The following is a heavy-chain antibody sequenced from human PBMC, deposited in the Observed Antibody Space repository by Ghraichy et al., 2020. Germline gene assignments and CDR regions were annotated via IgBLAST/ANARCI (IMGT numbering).Heavy chain of an antibody. Sequence: GGSLRLSCAASGFNVRSTYMIWVRQAPGKGLEWVSVFYSGGTTRYADSVKGRFTISRDNSKNTLDLQMNSLRGDDTAVYYCASCSAWDKDGLDVWGQGAMVTVSS. J-gene: IGHJ3*01. V-gene: IGHV3-53*01. CDR1: GFNVRSTY. D-gene: IGHD6-19*01. CDR2: FYSGGTT. CDR3: ASCSAWDKDGLDV.